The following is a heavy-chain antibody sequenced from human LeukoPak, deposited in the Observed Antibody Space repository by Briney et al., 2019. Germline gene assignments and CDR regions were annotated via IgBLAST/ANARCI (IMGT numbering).Heavy chain of an antibody. V-gene: IGHV3-30-3*01. Sequence: GRSLRLSCAASGFTFSSYAMHWVRQAPGKGLGWVAVISYDGSNKYYADSVKGRFTISRDNSKNTLYLQMNSLRAEDTAVYYCARDKAAIGWFDPWGQGTLVTVSS. CDR3: ARDKAAIGWFDP. D-gene: IGHD6-13*01. CDR1: GFTFSSYA. J-gene: IGHJ5*02. CDR2: ISYDGSNK.